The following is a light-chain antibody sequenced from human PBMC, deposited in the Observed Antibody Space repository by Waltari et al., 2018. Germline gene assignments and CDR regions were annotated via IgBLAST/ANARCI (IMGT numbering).Light chain of an antibody. Sequence: DIQMTQSPSSLSASVGDRVTITCRASQGINNNLCWYQQKPGKAPKRLIYYASSLESGVPSRFSGCGSGTDYMLTISSLQPEDIGTYYCQQYDHFPPLTFGGGTKVEIK. CDR1: QGINNN. J-gene: IGKJ4*01. CDR2: YAS. CDR3: QQYDHFPPLT. V-gene: IGKV1-33*01.